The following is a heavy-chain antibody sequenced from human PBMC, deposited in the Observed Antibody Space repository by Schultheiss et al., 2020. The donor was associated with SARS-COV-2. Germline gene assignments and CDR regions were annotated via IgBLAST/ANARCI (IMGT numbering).Heavy chain of an antibody. CDR3: ARGDLTVGATNY. V-gene: IGHV4-34*09. D-gene: IGHD1-26*01. CDR2: IYYSGST. Sequence: SQTLSLTCAVYGGSFSGYYWSWIRQPAGKGLEWIGYIYYSGSTYYNPSLKSRVTISVDTSKNQFSLKLSSVTAADTAVYYCARGDLTVGATNYWGQGTLVTVSS. CDR1: GGSFSGYY. J-gene: IGHJ4*02.